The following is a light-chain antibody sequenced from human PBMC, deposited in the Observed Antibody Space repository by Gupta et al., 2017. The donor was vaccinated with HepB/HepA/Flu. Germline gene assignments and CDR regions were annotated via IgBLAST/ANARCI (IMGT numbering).Light chain of an antibody. Sequence: DIQMTQFPSTLSASVGDRVTINCWASQSISNWLAWYQQKPWEAPKLLIYKASSLESGVPTTFSGSGSGTECTLTISTLQPDYSATYYCQHYNAYPTFGQGTKVEIK. CDR2: KAS. CDR1: QSISNW. V-gene: IGKV1-5*03. CDR3: QHYNAYPT. J-gene: IGKJ1*01.